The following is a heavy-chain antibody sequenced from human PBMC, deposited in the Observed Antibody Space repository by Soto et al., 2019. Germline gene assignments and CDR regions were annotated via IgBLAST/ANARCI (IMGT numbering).Heavy chain of an antibody. CDR2: IWYDGSNK. D-gene: IGHD6-6*01. CDR1: GFTFSSYG. CDR3: ASSIAARHYYYYGMDV. Sequence: QVQLVESGGGVVQPGRSLRLSCAASGFTFSSYGMHWVRQAPGKGLEWVAVIWYDGSNKYYADSVKGRFTISRDNSKNTLYLQMNSLRAEDTAVYYCASSIAARHYYYYGMDVWGQGTTVTVSS. V-gene: IGHV3-33*01. J-gene: IGHJ6*02.